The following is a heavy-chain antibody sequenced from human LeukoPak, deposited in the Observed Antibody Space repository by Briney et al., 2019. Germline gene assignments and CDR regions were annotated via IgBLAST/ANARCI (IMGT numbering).Heavy chain of an antibody. CDR2: IYYSGST. Sequence: PSETLSLTCTVSGGSISSGGYYWSWIRQHPGKGLEWIAYIYYSGSTYYHPSLKSRVIISVNTSKNQFSLKLSSVTAADTAVYYCARVPYCGSDCYFDYWGQGALVTVSS. CDR1: GGSISSGGYY. J-gene: IGHJ4*02. V-gene: IGHV4-31*03. D-gene: IGHD2-21*02. CDR3: ARVPYCGSDCYFDY.